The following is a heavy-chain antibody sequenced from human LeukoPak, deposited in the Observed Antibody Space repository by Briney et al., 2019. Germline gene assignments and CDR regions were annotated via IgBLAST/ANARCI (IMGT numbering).Heavy chain of an antibody. CDR2: ISSGSTI. J-gene: IGHJ4*02. CDR3: ARESGSGSYFGYFDY. V-gene: IGHV3-48*03. CDR1: GFTFSSYE. D-gene: IGHD1-26*01. Sequence: GGSLRLSCAASGFTFSSYEMNWVRQAPGKGLEWVSYISSGSTIYYADSVKGRFTISRDNAKNSLYLQMNSLRAEDTAVYYCARESGSGSYFGYFDYWGQGTLVTVSS.